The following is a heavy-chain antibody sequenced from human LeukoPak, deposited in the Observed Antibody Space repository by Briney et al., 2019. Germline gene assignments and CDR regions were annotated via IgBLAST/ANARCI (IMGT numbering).Heavy chain of an antibody. CDR2: IYHSGST. V-gene: IGHV4-4*02. Sequence: PSGTLSLNCAVSGGSISSSNWWSWVRQPPGKGLEWIGEIYHSGSTNYNPSLKSRVTISVDKSKNQFSLKLSSVTAADTAVYYCARNVRNPGYYYGMDVWGEGTTVTVSS. D-gene: IGHD1-14*01. J-gene: IGHJ6*04. CDR3: ARNVRNPGYYYGMDV. CDR1: GGSISSSNW.